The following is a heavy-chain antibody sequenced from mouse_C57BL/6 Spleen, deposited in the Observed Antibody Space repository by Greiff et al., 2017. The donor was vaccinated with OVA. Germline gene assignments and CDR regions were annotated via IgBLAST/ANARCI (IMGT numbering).Heavy chain of an antibody. CDR2: ISSGGSYT. CDR3: ARQRDYDYDWYFDV. D-gene: IGHD2-4*01. V-gene: IGHV5-6*01. J-gene: IGHJ1*03. Sequence: EVQRVESGGDLVKPGGSLKLSCAASGFTFSSYGMSWVRQTPDKRLEWVATISSGGSYTYYPDSVKGRFTISRDNAKNTLYLQMSSLKSEDTAMYYCARQRDYDYDWYFDVWGTGTTVTVSS. CDR1: GFTFSSYG.